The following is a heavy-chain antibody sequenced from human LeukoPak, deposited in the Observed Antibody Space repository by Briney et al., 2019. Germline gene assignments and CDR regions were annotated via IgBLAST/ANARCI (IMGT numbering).Heavy chain of an antibody. Sequence: GEFLKISCKASGFSFTFTKNWIGWVRQVPGKGLEWMGTIYHVDSDIRYNPSFQGQVTISVDKSISTTYLQWSSLKASDTAIYYCARHLATVTASRQYYYYGMGVWGQGTTVTVSS. CDR2: IYHVDSDI. CDR3: ARHLATVTASRQYYYYGMGV. J-gene: IGHJ6*02. CDR1: GFSFTFTKNW. D-gene: IGHD4-17*01. V-gene: IGHV5-51*01.